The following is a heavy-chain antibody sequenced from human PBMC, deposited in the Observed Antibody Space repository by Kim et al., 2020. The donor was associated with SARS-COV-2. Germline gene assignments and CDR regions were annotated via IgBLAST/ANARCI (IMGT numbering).Heavy chain of an antibody. D-gene: IGHD3-22*01. CDR1: GGSISSSSYY. J-gene: IGHJ4*02. CDR3: AAGGDYYDSSGYYPGY. Sequence: SETLSLTCTVSGGSISSSSYYWGWIRQPPGKGLEWIGSIYYSGSTYYNPSLKSRVTISVDTSKNQFSLKLSSVTAADTAVYYCAAGGDYYDSSGYYPGYWGQGTLVTVSS. CDR2: IYYSGST. V-gene: IGHV4-39*01.